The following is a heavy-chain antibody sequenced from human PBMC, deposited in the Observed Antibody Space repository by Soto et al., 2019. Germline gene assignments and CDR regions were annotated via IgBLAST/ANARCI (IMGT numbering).Heavy chain of an antibody. CDR3: ARAPGGNWFDP. V-gene: IGHV4-59*02. Sequence: SETLSLTCTVSGGSVSSYYWSWIREPPGKGLEWIAYIYYSGSTNYNPSLKSRVTISLDTSKNQFSLKLSSVTAADTAIYYCARAPGGNWFDPWGQGTLVTVSS. CDR1: GGSVSSYY. J-gene: IGHJ5*02. CDR2: IYYSGST.